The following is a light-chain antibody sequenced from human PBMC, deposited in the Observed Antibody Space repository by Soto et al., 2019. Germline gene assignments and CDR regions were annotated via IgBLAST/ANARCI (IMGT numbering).Light chain of an antibody. CDR1: SSKIGSNT. V-gene: IGLV1-44*01. Sequence: QSVLTQPPSASGTPGQRVTISCSGRSSKIGSNTVTWYQQLPGTAPKLLIYSNNQRPSGVPDRFSGSKSGTSASLAISGLQSEDEADYYCAAWDDSLNGVVFGGGTKLTVL. CDR2: SNN. CDR3: AAWDDSLNGVV. J-gene: IGLJ2*01.